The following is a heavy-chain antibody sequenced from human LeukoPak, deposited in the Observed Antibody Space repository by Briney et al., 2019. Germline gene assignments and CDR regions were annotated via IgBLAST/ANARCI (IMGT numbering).Heavy chain of an antibody. J-gene: IGHJ1*01. CDR3: ARGQYYYDSSGYPYFQH. Sequence: ASVKVSCKTSGYTFTSYGISWVRQAPGQGLEWMGIINPSGGSTSYAQKFQGRVTMTRDTSTSTVYMELSSLRSEDTAVYYCARGQYYYDSSGYPYFQHWGQGTLVTVSS. CDR1: GYTFTSYG. CDR2: INPSGGST. D-gene: IGHD3-22*01. V-gene: IGHV1-46*01.